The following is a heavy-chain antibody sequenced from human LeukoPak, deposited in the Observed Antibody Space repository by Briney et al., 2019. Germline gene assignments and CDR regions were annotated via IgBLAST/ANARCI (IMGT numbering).Heavy chain of an antibody. V-gene: IGHV3-23*01. D-gene: IGHD6-6*01. J-gene: IGHJ6*02. Sequence: GGSLRLSCAASGFTFSSYAMSWVRQAPGKGLEWVSAISGSGGSTYYADSVKGRFTISRDDSKNTLYLQMNSLRAEDTAVYYCAKRSSSSYYYYYGMDVWGQGTTVTVSS. CDR2: ISGSGGST. CDR3: AKRSSSSYYYYYGMDV. CDR1: GFTFSSYA.